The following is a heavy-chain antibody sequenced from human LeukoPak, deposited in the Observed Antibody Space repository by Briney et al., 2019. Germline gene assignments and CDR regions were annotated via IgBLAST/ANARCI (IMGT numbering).Heavy chain of an antibody. CDR1: GYTFTSYG. D-gene: IGHD3-22*01. V-gene: IGHV1-18*01. CDR2: ITSFNGNT. Sequence: GGSVKVSCKPSGYTFTSYGISWVRQAPGQGLEWMGWITSFNGNTDYAQKFQGRVTMTTDTSTSTAYMELRSLRSDDTAVYYCARDSYDSSGSYFFLTLFDYWGQGTLVT. CDR3: ARDSYDSSGSYFFLTLFDY. J-gene: IGHJ4*02.